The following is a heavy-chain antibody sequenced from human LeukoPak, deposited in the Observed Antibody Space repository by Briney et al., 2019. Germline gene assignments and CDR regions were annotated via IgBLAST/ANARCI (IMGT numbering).Heavy chain of an antibody. CDR1: GGYISSYY. J-gene: IGHJ4*02. Sequence: SETLSLTCTVSGGYISSYYWSWIRQPPGKGLEWIGYIYYSGSTNYNPSLKSRVTISVDTSKNQFSLKLSSVTAADTAVYYCASKYYDILTGYYNGGYYWGQGTLVTVSS. V-gene: IGHV4-59*12. D-gene: IGHD3-9*01. CDR3: ASKYYDILTGYYNGGYY. CDR2: IYYSGST.